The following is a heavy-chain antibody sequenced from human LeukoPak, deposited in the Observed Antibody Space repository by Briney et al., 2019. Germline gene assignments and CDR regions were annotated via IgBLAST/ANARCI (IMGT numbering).Heavy chain of an antibody. J-gene: IGHJ3*02. CDR2: VGTSGDT. CDR3: ARRSAAAGIDAFDI. Sequence: PGGSLRLSCSASGFSFRNYDMHWVRQPTGKGLECVTAVGTSGDTYYAGSVKGRFTVITENAKNTLYLQMNSLRAGDTAMYYCARRSAAAGIDAFDIWGQRTMVTASS. CDR1: GFSFRNYD. D-gene: IGHD6-13*01. V-gene: IGHV3-13*01.